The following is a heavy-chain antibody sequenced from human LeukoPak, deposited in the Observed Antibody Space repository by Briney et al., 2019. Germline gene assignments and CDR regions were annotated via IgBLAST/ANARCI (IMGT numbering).Heavy chain of an antibody. CDR1: GGTVSRYP. D-gene: IGHD2-2*02. CDR3: ARDRPGRYCSTISCYSASPFDP. V-gene: IGHV1-69*13. CDR2: IIPTFGTA. J-gene: IGHJ5*02. Sequence: GASVKVSCKASGGTVSRYPISWVRQAPGQGLEWMGGIIPTFGTANYAQKFQGRVTITADESTSTAYMELSSLRSEDTAVYYCARDRPGRYCSTISCYSASPFDPWGQGTLVTVSS.